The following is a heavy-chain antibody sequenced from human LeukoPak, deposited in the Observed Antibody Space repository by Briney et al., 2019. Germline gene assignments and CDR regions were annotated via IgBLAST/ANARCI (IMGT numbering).Heavy chain of an antibody. CDR3: ARLEAAATYYFDY. CDR1: GGSISSGGYS. V-gene: IGHV4-61*08. Sequence: SETLSLTCAVSGGSISSGGYSWSWIRQPPGKGLEWIGYIYYSGSTNYNPSLKSRVTISVDTSKNQFSLKLSSVTAADTAVYYCARLEAAATYYFDYWGQGTLVTVSS. J-gene: IGHJ4*02. D-gene: IGHD6-13*01. CDR2: IYYSGST.